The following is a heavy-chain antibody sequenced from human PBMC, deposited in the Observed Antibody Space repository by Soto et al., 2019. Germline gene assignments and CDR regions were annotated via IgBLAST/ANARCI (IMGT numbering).Heavy chain of an antibody. CDR3: ASQALPYFGWSPTPLYYVDV. J-gene: IGHJ6*03. D-gene: IGHD3-9*01. V-gene: IGHV4-34*01. CDR2: INHSGNT. Sequence: QVQLQQWGAGLLEPSETLSLTCADYGGSFSGYYWSWIRQPPGKGLEWIGEINHSGNTNYNPSLKRRVSISVDKSKNQLSLKLSSVTAADTAVYYCASQALPYFGWSPTPLYYVDVWGKGTTVTVS. CDR1: GGSFSGYY.